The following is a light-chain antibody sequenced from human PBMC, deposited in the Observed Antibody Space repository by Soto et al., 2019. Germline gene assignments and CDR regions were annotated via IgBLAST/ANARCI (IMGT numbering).Light chain of an antibody. CDR2: DAS. J-gene: IGKJ1*01. CDR3: QQRSSSPRT. CDR1: QSVSNF. V-gene: IGKV3-11*01. Sequence: EIVLTQSPATLSLSLGDRATLSCRASQSVSNFLAWYQQKPGQAPSLLISDASNRPTGIPGRFSGSGSGTDFSLTISSLEPEDFAVYYCQQRSSSPRTFGQGTKVEIK.